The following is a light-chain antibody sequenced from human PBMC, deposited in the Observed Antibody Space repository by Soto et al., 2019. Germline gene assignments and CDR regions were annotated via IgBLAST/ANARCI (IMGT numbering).Light chain of an antibody. CDR1: SSDVGGYNY. J-gene: IGLJ1*01. CDR2: DVR. CDR3: SSSTTISTYV. V-gene: IGLV2-14*03. Sequence: QSALTQPASVSGSPGQSITISCTGTSSDVGGYNYVSWYQQHPGKAPKLMIYDVRNRPSGVSNRFSGSKSVNTASLTISGLQAADEADYYCSSSTTISTYVFGTGTKVTVL.